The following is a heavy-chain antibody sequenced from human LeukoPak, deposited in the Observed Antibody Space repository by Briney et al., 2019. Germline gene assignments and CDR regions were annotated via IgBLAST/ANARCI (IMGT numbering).Heavy chain of an antibody. CDR3: ASHYGSGSYDLMR. D-gene: IGHD3-10*01. CDR2: ISSSSSYI. V-gene: IGHV3-21*01. Sequence: NPGGSLRLSCAASGFTFSSYSMNWVRQAPGKGLEWVSSISSSSSYIYYADSVKGRFTISRDNAKNSLYLQMNSLRAEDTAVYYCASHYGSGSYDLMRWGQGTLVTVSS. J-gene: IGHJ4*02. CDR1: GFTFSSYS.